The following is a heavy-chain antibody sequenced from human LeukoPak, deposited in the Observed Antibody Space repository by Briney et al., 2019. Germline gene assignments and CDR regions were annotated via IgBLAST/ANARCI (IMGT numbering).Heavy chain of an antibody. CDR3: ARIVVPAVYYYYYYMDV. CDR2: IYYSGST. D-gene: IGHD2-2*01. Sequence: SETLSLTCTVSGGSISSYYWSWIRQPPGKGLEWIGYIYYSGSTNYNPPLKSRVTISVDTSKNQFSLKLSSVTAADTAVYYCARIVVPAVYYYYYYMDVWGKGATVTVSS. CDR1: GGSISSYY. J-gene: IGHJ6*03. V-gene: IGHV4-59*01.